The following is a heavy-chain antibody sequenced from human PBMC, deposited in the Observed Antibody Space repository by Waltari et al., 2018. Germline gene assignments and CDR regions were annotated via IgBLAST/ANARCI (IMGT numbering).Heavy chain of an antibody. J-gene: IGHJ5*02. CDR3: ASWDSSGYYL. CDR2: ISSGGST. D-gene: IGHD3-22*01. CDR1: VFTVSSDY. Sequence: EVQLVESGGGLIEPGGSLRLSCAASVFTVSSDYMSGVRQAPGKGLEWVSVISSGGSTYYADSVKGRFTTSRDNSKNTLYLQMNSLRAEDTAVYYCASWDSSGYYLWGQGTLVTVSS. V-gene: IGHV3-53*01.